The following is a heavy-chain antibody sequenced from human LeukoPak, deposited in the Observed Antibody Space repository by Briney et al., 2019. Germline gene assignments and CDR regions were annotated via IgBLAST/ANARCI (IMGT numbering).Heavy chain of an antibody. CDR2: IYYSGST. J-gene: IGHJ4*02. V-gene: IGHV4-31*03. D-gene: IGHD4-17*01. CDR3: ARGQGTVTTH. CDR1: GGSISSGGYY. Sequence: TLSLTCTVSGGSISSGGYYWSWLRQHPGKGLEWIGYIYYSGSTYYNPSLKSRVTISVDTSKNQFSLKLSSVTAADTAVYYCARGQGTVTTHWGQGTLVTVSS.